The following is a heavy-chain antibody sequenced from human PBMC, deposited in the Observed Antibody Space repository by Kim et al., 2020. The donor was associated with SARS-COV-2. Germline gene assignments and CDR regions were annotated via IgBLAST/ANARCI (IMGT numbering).Heavy chain of an antibody. Sequence: GSLRLSCAASGFTFSSYWMSWVRQAPGKGLEWVANIKQDGSEKYYVDSVKGRFTISRDNAKNSLYLQMNSLRAEDTAVYYCARDSPYYDSSGYYFDYWGQGTLVTVSS. CDR1: GFTFSSYW. V-gene: IGHV3-7*03. CDR3: ARDSPYYDSSGYYFDY. CDR2: IKQDGSEK. D-gene: IGHD3-22*01. J-gene: IGHJ4*02.